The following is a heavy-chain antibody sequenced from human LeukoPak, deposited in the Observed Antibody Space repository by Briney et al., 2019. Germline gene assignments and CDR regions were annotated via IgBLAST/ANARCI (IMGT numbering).Heavy chain of an antibody. CDR1: GGSISSGDYY. V-gene: IGHV4-61*08. CDR3: ARDRTVVPAAILDYFYYYMDV. D-gene: IGHD2-2*01. CDR2: IYTSGST. Sequence: SETLSLTCTVSGGSISSGDYYWSWIRQPPGKGLEWIGYIYTSGSTNYNPSLKSRVTISVDTSKNQFSLKLSSVTAADTAVYYCARDRTVVPAAILDYFYYYMDVWGKGTTVTVSS. J-gene: IGHJ6*03.